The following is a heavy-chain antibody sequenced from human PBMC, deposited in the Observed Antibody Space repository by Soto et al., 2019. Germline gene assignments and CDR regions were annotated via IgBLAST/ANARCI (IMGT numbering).Heavy chain of an antibody. J-gene: IGHJ6*02. CDR1: GGSFSGYY. CDR2: INHSGST. Sequence: QVQLQQWGAGLLKPSETLSLTCAVYGGSFSGYYWSWIRQPPGKGLEWIGEINHSGSTNYNPSLKSRVTISVDTSKNQFSLRLSSVTAADTAVYYCESGYCSGGSCYHGYGMDVWGQGTTVTVSS. CDR3: ESGYCSGGSCYHGYGMDV. D-gene: IGHD2-15*01. V-gene: IGHV4-34*01.